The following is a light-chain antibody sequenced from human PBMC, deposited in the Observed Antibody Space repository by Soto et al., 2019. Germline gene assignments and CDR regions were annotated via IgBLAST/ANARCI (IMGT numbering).Light chain of an antibody. V-gene: IGKV1-9*01. J-gene: IGKJ1*01. CDR2: VAS. CDR1: QGISTY. Sequence: DIQLTQSPSFLSASVGDRVTIRCRASQGISTYLAWYQQKPGNAPKLLIHVASTLQRGVPSRFSGSGSGTEFPLTISSLQPEHFATYYCQQSYSTPRTFGQGTKVDLK. CDR3: QQSYSTPRT.